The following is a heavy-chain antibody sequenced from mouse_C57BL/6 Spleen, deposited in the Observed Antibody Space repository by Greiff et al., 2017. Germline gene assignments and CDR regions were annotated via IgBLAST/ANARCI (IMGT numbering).Heavy chain of an antibody. CDR2: ISYDGSN. J-gene: IGHJ1*03. D-gene: IGHD1-1*01. Sequence: EVKLMESGPGLVKPSQSLSLTCSVTGYSITSGYYWNWIRQFPGNKLEWMGYISYDGSNNYNPSLKNRISITRDTSKNQFFLKLNSVTTEDTATYYCARPVVAPHWYFDVWGTGTTVTVSS. V-gene: IGHV3-6*01. CDR1: GYSITSGYY. CDR3: ARPVVAPHWYFDV.